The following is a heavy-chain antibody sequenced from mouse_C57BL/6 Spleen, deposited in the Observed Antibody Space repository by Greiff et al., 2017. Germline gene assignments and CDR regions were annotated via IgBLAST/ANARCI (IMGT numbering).Heavy chain of an antibody. V-gene: IGHV1-15*01. Sequence: QVQLQQSGAELVRPGASVTLSCKASGYTFTDYEMHWVKQTPVHGLEWIGAIDPETGGTAYNQKFKGKAILTADKSSSTAYMELRSLTSEDSAVYYCTSYYSNYVFAYWGQGTLVTVSA. CDR2: IDPETGGT. CDR3: TSYYSNYVFAY. CDR1: GYTFTDYE. J-gene: IGHJ3*01. D-gene: IGHD2-5*01.